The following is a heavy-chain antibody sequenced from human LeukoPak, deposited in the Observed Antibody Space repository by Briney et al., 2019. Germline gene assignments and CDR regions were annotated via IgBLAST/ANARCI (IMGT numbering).Heavy chain of an antibody. CDR3: ARRQGWKVPPVNGNYYYGLDV. Sequence: GESLKISCKGSGYSFSTSWIAWVRHMPGKGLEWMGIIYPGDSDTKYSPSFQGQVTISADKSIATAYLQWSSLTASDTAIYYCARRQGWKVPPVNGNYYYGLDVWGQGTTVIVSS. J-gene: IGHJ6*02. CDR2: IYPGDSDT. CDR1: GYSFSTSW. D-gene: IGHD2-2*01. V-gene: IGHV5-51*01.